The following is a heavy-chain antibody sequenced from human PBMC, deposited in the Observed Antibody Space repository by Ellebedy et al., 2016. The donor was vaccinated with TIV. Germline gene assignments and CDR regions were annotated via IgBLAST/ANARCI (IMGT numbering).Heavy chain of an antibody. CDR3: AKGTTSRKWGNWLDP. J-gene: IGHJ5*02. CDR1: GFTFSSYA. V-gene: IGHV3-23*01. D-gene: IGHD1-7*01. CDR2: ISGSGGST. Sequence: GESLKISCAASGFTFSSYAMSWVRQAPGTGLEWVSAISGSGGSTYYADSVKGRFTISRDNSKNTLYLQMNSLRAEDTAVYYCAKGTTSRKWGNWLDPWGQGTLVTVSS.